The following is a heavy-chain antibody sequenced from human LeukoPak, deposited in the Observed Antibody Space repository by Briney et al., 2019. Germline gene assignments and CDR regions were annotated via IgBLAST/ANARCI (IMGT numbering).Heavy chain of an antibody. D-gene: IGHD5-24*01. V-gene: IGHV4-34*01. CDR3: ARGKKMATYYYYYMDV. Sequence: PSETLSLTCAVYGGYFSGYYWSWIRQPPGKGLEWIGEINHSGSTNYNPSLKSRVTISVDTSKNQFSLKLSSVTAADTAVYYCARGKKMATYYYYYMDVWGKGTTVTVSS. CDR2: INHSGST. CDR1: GGYFSGYY. J-gene: IGHJ6*03.